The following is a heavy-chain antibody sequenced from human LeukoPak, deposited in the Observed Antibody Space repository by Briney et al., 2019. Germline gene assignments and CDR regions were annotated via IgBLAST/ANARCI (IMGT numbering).Heavy chain of an antibody. D-gene: IGHD4-23*01. Sequence: ASVKVSCKASGGTFSSYAISWVRQAPGQGLEWMGWINPNSGGTNYAQKFQGRVTMTRDTSISTAYMELSRLRSDDTAVYYCARVAFLRWKYYMDVWGKGTTVTVSS. J-gene: IGHJ6*03. V-gene: IGHV1-2*02. CDR2: INPNSGGT. CDR3: ARVAFLRWKYYMDV. CDR1: GGTFSSYA.